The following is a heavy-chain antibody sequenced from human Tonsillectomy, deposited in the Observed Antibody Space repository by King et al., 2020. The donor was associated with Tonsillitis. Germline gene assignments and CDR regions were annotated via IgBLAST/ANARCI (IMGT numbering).Heavy chain of an antibody. CDR3: AKGRGHNYGSLGGDSFDV. J-gene: IGHJ3*01. V-gene: IGHV3-23*04. Sequence: VQLVESGGDLAQPGGSLRLSCVASGFSFSSHAMRWVRQGLGRELECVTSMSGSGTSSDDVDSVKGRFTLSRDNSKNSLYLQVNTLIAYDTAVYHCAKGRGHNYGSLGGDSFDVWGQETMVTVSS. CDR1: GFSFSSHA. CDR2: MSGSGTSS. D-gene: IGHD5-24*01.